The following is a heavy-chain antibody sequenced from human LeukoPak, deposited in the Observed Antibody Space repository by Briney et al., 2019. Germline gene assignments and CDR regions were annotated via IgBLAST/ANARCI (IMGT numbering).Heavy chain of an antibody. J-gene: IGHJ4*02. CDR2: ISSSGSTI. CDR1: GFTFSDYY. Sequence: GGSLRLSCAASGFTFSDYYMSWIRQAPGKGLEWVSYISSSGSTIYYADSVKGRFTISRDNAKNSLYLQMNSLRPEDTAVYYCARWDIRGTAHQLDYWGQGTLVTVSS. V-gene: IGHV3-11*04. D-gene: IGHD5-12*01. CDR3: ARWDIRGTAHQLDY.